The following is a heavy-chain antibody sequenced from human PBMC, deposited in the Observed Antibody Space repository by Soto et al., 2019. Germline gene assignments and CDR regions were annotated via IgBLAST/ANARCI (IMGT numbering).Heavy chain of an antibody. CDR3: ARVSSYCGMDV. CDR2: INAGNGNT. CDR1: GYTFTSYA. V-gene: IGHV1-3*05. J-gene: IGHJ6*01. Sequence: QVQLVQSGAGEEKPGASVKVSCKASGYTFTSYAMHWVRQAPGQRLEWMGWINAGNGNTKYSQKFQGRVTITRDTAASTAYMELSSLRSEDTAVYYCARVSSYCGMDVWGQGTTVTVSS.